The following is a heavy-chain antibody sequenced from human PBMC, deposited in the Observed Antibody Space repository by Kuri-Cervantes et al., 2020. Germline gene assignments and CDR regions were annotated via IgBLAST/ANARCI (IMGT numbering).Heavy chain of an antibody. CDR3: ARDGATE. CDR2: ISYDGSNK. D-gene: IGHD5-12*01. V-gene: IGHV3-30-3*01. Sequence: GESLKISCAASGFTFSNYAMHWVRQAPGKGLEWVALISYDGSNKYYTDSVKGRFTISRDNSKSALFLQMNSLRSEDTAVYYCARDGATEWGQGTLVTVSS. J-gene: IGHJ4*02. CDR1: GFTFSNYA.